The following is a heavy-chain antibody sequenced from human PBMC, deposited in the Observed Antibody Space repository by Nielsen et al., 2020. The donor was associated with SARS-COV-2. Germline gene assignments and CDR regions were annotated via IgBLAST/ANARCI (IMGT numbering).Heavy chain of an antibody. Sequence: SCKASGYTFTSYAMHWVRQAPGKGLEWVAVISYDGSNKYYADSVKGRFTISRDNSKNTLYLQMNSLRAEDTAVYYCARELEGAMHYYYYGMDVWGQGTTVTVSS. CDR2: ISYDGSNK. D-gene: IGHD2-2*01. CDR1: GYTFTSYA. J-gene: IGHJ6*02. V-gene: IGHV3-30*04. CDR3: ARELEGAMHYYYYGMDV.